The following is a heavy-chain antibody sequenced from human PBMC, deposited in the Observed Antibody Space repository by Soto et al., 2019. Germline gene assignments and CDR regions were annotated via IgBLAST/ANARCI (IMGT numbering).Heavy chain of an antibody. D-gene: IGHD1-26*01. CDR3: ARDRLIVGVTASFDY. Sequence: GGSLRLSCAASGFTFSSYWMSWVRQAPGKGLEWVANIKQDGSEIYYVDSVKGRFTISRDNAKNSLYLQMDSLRAEDTAVYYCARDRLIVGVTASFDYWGQGTLVTVSS. J-gene: IGHJ4*02. CDR2: IKQDGSEI. V-gene: IGHV3-7*01. CDR1: GFTFSSYW.